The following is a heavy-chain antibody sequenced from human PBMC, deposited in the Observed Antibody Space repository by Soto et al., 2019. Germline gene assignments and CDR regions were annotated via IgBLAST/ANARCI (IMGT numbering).Heavy chain of an antibody. Sequence: EVQLLDSGGGLAQPGGSLRLSCEASGFTFSSFAMGWVRQAPGKGLEWVSVIFGGGDYAYYAESVKGWFTIARDNSKNTLYLQMNSLKAEDAAHYYCAKYRGGPYHSYRMDVWGKGTTVTVSS. J-gene: IGHJ6*03. CDR3: AKYRGGPYHSYRMDV. V-gene: IGHV3-23*01. D-gene: IGHD2-15*01. CDR1: GFTFSSFA. CDR2: IFGGGDYA.